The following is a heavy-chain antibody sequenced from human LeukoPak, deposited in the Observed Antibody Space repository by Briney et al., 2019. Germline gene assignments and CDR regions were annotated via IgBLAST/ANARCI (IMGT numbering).Heavy chain of an antibody. CDR2: ISYDGSNK. D-gene: IGHD2-2*01. Sequence: GGSLRLSCAASGFTFSSYAMHWVRQAPGKGLEWVAVISYDGSNKYYADSVKGRFTISRDNSKNTLYLQMNSLRAEDTAVYYCAREYCSSTSCYGRNYYCYYGMDVWGQGTTVTVSS. CDR1: GFTFSSYA. CDR3: AREYCSSTSCYGRNYYCYYGMDV. J-gene: IGHJ6*02. V-gene: IGHV3-30-3*01.